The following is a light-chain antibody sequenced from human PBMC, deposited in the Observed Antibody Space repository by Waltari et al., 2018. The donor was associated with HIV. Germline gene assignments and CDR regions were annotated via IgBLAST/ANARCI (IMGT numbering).Light chain of an antibody. CDR2: TAS. Sequence: DIQMTQSPSSLYDSVGDRVTITSRASQTIDTFLEWYHQKPGKAPKLLISTASSLQSAVPSRFSGSGSVTDFTLTISSLQPEEFVTYYCQQSYTTATTFGQGTRREIK. CDR3: QQSYTTATT. J-gene: IGKJ5*01. CDR1: QTIDTF. V-gene: IGKV1-39*01.